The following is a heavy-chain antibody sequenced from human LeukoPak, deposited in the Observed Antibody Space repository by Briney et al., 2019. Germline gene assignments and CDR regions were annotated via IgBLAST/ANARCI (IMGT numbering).Heavy chain of an antibody. J-gene: IGHJ6*02. CDR2: ISSSSSYI. CDR1: GFTFSSYS. Sequence: GSLRLSCAASGFTFSSYSMNWVRQAPGKGLEWVSSISSSSSYIYYADSVKGRFTISRDNAKNSLYLQMNSLRAEDTAVYYCARADCDFWSGYFPYYYYGMDVWGQGTTVTVSS. CDR3: ARADCDFWSGYFPYYYYGMDV. D-gene: IGHD3-3*01. V-gene: IGHV3-21*01.